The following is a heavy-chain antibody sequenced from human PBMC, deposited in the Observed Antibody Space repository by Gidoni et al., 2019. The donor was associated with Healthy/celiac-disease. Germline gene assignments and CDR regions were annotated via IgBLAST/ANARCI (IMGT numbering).Heavy chain of an antibody. CDR2: ISAYNGNT. V-gene: IGHV1-18*01. Sequence: QVKLVQSGAEVKKPGASVKVSCKASGYTFTSYGISWVRQAPGQGLEWMGWISAYNGNTNYAQKLQGRVTMTTDTSTSTAYMELRSLRSDDTAVYYCARWVPAAMWGYYYGMDVWGQGTTVTVSS. J-gene: IGHJ6*02. D-gene: IGHD2-2*01. CDR1: GYTFTSYG. CDR3: ARWVPAAMWGYYYGMDV.